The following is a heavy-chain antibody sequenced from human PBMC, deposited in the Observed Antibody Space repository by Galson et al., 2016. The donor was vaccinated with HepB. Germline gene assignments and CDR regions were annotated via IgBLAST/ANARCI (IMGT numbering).Heavy chain of an antibody. CDR2: IWYDGNNK. J-gene: IGHJ6*02. V-gene: IGHV3-33*06. CDR1: GFIFSTYG. CDR3: VKDQGGAGWLQYGRITYYGMDV. Sequence: SLRLSCAASGFIFSTYGMHWVRQAPGKGLEWVAAIWYDGNNKYYADSVKGRFTISRDNSKNTLYLQMNSLRVEDTAVYFCVKDQGGAGWLQYGRITYYGMDVWGQGTTVTVSS. D-gene: IGHD5-24*01.